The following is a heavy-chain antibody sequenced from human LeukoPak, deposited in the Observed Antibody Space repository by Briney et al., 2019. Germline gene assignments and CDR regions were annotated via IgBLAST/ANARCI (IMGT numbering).Heavy chain of an antibody. CDR3: AGSKGYSYGHDY. CDR2: INPNSGGT. CDR1: GCTFTGYY. D-gene: IGHD5-18*01. V-gene: IGHV1-2*02. J-gene: IGHJ4*02. Sequence: ASVKVSCKASGCTFTGYYMHWVRQAPGQGLEGLGWINPNSGGTTYAQKFQGRVTMTRDTSISTAYMELSRLRSDDTAVYYCAGSKGYSYGHDYWGQGTLVTVSS.